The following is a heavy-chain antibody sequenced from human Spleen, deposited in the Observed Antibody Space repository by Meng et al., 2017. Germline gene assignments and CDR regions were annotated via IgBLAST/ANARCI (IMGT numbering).Heavy chain of an antibody. CDR3: ARTVRVNVFDI. CDR2: MYYSGAT. J-gene: IGHJ3*02. V-gene: IGHV4-59*12. Sequence: SETLSLTCTVSGGSISSYYWSWIRQPPGKGLQWIGYMYYSGATGYNPSLKSRVTMSVDTSKNQFSLKLISVTAADTAVYYCARTVRVNVFDIWGQGTMVTVSS. D-gene: IGHD4-11*01. CDR1: GGSISSYY.